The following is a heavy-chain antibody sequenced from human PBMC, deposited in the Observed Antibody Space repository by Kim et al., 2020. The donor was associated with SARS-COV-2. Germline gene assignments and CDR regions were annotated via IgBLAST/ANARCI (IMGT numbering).Heavy chain of an antibody. J-gene: IGHJ4*02. V-gene: IGHV3-11*06. D-gene: IGHD3-9*01. Sequence: SVKGRFTISRDNAKNSLYLQMNSLRAEDTAVYYCASGDYDILTGNSPFDYWGQGTLVTVSS. CDR3: ASGDYDILTGNSPFDY.